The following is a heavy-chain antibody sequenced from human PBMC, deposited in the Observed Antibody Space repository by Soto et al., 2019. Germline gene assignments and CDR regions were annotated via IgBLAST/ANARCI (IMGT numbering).Heavy chain of an antibody. CDR2: ISPNSGRP. CDR3: VRQYYDFWTDYPDFDY. D-gene: IGHD3-3*01. V-gene: IGHV1-18*04. Sequence: ASVKVSCKASCYTFTKYDISLVRQAPGQGLEWLGLISPNSGRPSSAQKFEGRVTMTTDTSTTTAYLELRSLRSDDTAVYYCVRQYYDFWTDYPDFDYWGQGTLVTVSS. J-gene: IGHJ4*02. CDR1: CYTFTKYD.